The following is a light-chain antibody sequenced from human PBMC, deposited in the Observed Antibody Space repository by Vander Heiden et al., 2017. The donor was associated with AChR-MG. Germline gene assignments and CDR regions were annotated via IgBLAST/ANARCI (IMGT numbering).Light chain of an antibody. Sequence: AIRITQSPSSFSASTGDRVTITCRASQAISSYLAWYQQKPGKAPELLIYAASTLRSGVPSRFSGSGSGTDFTLTISSLQSEDFATYYCQQYYKYPLSFGGGTKLEI. CDR1: QAISSY. J-gene: IGKJ4*01. CDR3: QQYYKYPLS. CDR2: AAS. V-gene: IGKV1-8*01.